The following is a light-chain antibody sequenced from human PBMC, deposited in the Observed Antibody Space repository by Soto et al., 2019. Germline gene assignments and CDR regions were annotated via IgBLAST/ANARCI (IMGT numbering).Light chain of an antibody. CDR2: DVT. V-gene: IGKV3-11*01. J-gene: IGKJ3*01. CDR3: QQRSNWPRFT. Sequence: EIVLTQSPATLSLSLGERATLSCRASQSVSSYLAWYQQKPGQAPRLLIYDVTNRTTGIPARFSGSGSGTDFNLTISSLEPEDFAVYYCQQRSNWPRFTFGPGTKVDIK. CDR1: QSVSSY.